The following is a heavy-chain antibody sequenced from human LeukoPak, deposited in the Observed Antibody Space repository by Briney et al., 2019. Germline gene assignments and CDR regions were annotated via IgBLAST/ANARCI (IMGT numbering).Heavy chain of an antibody. D-gene: IGHD3-22*01. V-gene: IGHV4-4*02. CDR2: IYHSGST. CDR1: GGSISSSNW. Sequence: SETLSLTCAVSGGSISSSNWWSWVRQPPGKGLEWIGEIYHSGSTNYNPSLKSRVTISVDKSKNQFSLKLSSVTAADTAVYYCASSSDSSGYGAFDIWGQGTMVTVSS. J-gene: IGHJ3*02. CDR3: ASSSDSSGYGAFDI.